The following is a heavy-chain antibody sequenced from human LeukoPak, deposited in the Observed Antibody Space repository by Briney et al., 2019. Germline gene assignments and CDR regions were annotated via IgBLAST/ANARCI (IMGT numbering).Heavy chain of an antibody. CDR1: RFTFSSYS. CDR2: ISSSSSYI. CDR3: ARGRLCGGDCYGQLMDV. Sequence: GGSLRLSCAASRFTFSSYSMNWVRQAPGRGREWVSSISSSSSYIYYADSVKGRFTISRDNAKNSLYLQMNSLRAEDTAVYYCARGRLCGGDCYGQLMDVWGQGTTVTVSS. D-gene: IGHD2-21*02. V-gene: IGHV3-21*01. J-gene: IGHJ6*02.